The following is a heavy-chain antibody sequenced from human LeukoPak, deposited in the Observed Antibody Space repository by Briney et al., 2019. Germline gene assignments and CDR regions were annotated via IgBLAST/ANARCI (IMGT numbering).Heavy chain of an antibody. V-gene: IGHV5-51*03. J-gene: IGHJ4*02. CDR1: GYTFTSYW. CDR3: ARFAGATYDY. D-gene: IGHD1-26*01. CDR2: IYPGDSDT. Sequence: KPGPSLKISCKRSGYTFTSYWTGSVSQMPRNCLGWMVFIYPGDSDTRYSPSFQGQVTISADKSISTAYLQCSSLKASDTAMYYCARFAGATYDYWGQGTLVTVSS.